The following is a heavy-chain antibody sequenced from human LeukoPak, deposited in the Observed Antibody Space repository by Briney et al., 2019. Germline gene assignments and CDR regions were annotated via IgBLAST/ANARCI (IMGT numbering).Heavy chain of an antibody. CDR1: GGSISSYY. D-gene: IGHD5-18*01. CDR2: INYSGRT. V-gene: IGHV4-59*01. CDR3: ARVEYSYGSYYYYMDV. Sequence: SETLSLTCTVSGGSISSYYWSWIRQPPGRGLGWIGYINYSGRTNYNASLKSRVTISVDTSKNQFSLKLSSVTAADTAVYYCARVEYSYGSYYYYMDVWGKGTTVTVSS. J-gene: IGHJ6*03.